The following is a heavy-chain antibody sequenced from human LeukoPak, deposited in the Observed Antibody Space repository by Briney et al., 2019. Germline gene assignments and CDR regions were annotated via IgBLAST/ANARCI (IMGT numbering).Heavy chain of an antibody. V-gene: IGHV4-34*01. D-gene: IGHD2-2*01. CDR3: ARRGPLGYCSSTSCSNLNYYYYYGMDV. CDR2: INHSGST. CDR1: GGSFSGYY. J-gene: IGHJ6*02. Sequence: LETLSLTCAVYGGSFSGYYWSWIRKPPGKGLEWIGEINHSGSTTYNLSLKSRVTISVDTSKNQFSLKLSSVTAADTAVYCCARRGPLGYCSSTSCSNLNYYYYYGMDVWGQGTTVTVSS.